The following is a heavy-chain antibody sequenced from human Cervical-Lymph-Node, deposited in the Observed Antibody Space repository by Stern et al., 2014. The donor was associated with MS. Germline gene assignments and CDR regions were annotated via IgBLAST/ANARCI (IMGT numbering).Heavy chain of an antibody. CDR1: GFAFSTYS. J-gene: IGHJ6*02. Sequence: MQLEESGGGLVQPGGSLRLSCAASGFAFSTYSMNWVRQAPGKGLEWIAYIRTSTRIIYYADSVKGRFTISKDNAKNSLYLQMNNLRDEDTAVYYCARLLTHYNGMDVWGPGTTVTVSS. D-gene: IGHD2-15*01. CDR3: ARLLTHYNGMDV. V-gene: IGHV3-48*02. CDR2: IRTSTRII.